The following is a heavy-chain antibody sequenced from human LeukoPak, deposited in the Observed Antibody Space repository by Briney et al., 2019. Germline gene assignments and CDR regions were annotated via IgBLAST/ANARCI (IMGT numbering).Heavy chain of an antibody. D-gene: IGHD3-3*01. CDR2: ISSSSSTI. V-gene: IGHV3-48*01. CDR1: GFTFSRYA. J-gene: IGHJ4*02. Sequence: GGSLRLSCAGSGFTFSRYAMNWVRQAPGKGLEWVSDISSSSSTIYYADSVKGRFTISRDNAKNSLYLEVNSLRAEDTAVYYCARTYYDFWSGYYSHEGNPFDYWGQGTLVTVSS. CDR3: ARTYYDFWSGYYSHEGNPFDY.